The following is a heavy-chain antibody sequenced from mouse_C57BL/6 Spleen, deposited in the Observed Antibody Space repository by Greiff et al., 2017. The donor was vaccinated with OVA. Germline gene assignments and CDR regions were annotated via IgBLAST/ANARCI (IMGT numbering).Heavy chain of an antibody. V-gene: IGHV1-15*01. CDR1: GYTFTDYE. CDR2: IDPETGGT. D-gene: IGHD2-2*01. Sequence: QVQLQQSGAELVRPGASVTLSCKASGYTFTDYEMHWVKQTPVHGLEWIGAIDPETGGTAYNQKFKGKAILTADKSSSTAYMELRSLTSEDSAVYYCTRGDYGYLFDYWGQGTTLTVSS. J-gene: IGHJ2*01. CDR3: TRGDYGYLFDY.